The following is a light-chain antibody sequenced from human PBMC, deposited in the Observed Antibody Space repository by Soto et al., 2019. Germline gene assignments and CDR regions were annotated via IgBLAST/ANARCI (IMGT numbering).Light chain of an antibody. Sequence: EIVMTQSPATLSVSPGERATLSCRASQSVGTSLAWYQQKPGQAPRLLIYGASIRATGIPARFSGSGSGTEFTLTISSLQSEYFAVYYCQQYNNWPRTFGQGTKLEIK. CDR1: QSVGTS. V-gene: IGKV3D-15*01. CDR3: QQYNNWPRT. CDR2: GAS. J-gene: IGKJ2*01.